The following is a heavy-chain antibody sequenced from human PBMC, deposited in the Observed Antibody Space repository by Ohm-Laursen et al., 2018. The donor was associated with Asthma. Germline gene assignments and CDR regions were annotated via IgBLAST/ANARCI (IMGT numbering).Heavy chain of an antibody. D-gene: IGHD3-10*01. CDR2: ISFDGSKK. CDR1: GLTFNANA. J-gene: IGHJ4*02. CDR3: AKGLETYGSYLGDSGGIDY. Sequence: SLRLSCTASGLTFNANAFHWVRQAPGKGLEWVAIISFDGSKKYYAESVKGRFTISRDNSKNTVSLQMNSLRVEDTAVYYCAKGLETYGSYLGDSGGIDYWGQGTLVTVSS. V-gene: IGHV3-30*18.